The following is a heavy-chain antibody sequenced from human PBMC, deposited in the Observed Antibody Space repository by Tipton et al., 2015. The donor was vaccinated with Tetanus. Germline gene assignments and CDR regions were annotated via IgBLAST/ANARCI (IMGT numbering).Heavy chain of an antibody. Sequence: TLSLTCAVSGASISSIYSWSWIRQPPGKGLEWIGYVFRSGSADYNPSLKSRINISLDRSANQISLMLTSVTAADTAVYFCARAVYLVGDIGWFDPWGQGTPVTVSS. CDR2: VFRSGSA. V-gene: IGHV4-30-2*01. J-gene: IGHJ5*02. D-gene: IGHD1-26*01. CDR1: GASISSIYS. CDR3: ARAVYLVGDIGWFDP.